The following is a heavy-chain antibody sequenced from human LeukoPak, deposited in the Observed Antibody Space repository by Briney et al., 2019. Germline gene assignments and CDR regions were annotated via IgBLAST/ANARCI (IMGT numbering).Heavy chain of an antibody. J-gene: IGHJ5*02. CDR3: ARLGYCSSTTCLDNWFDP. Sequence: SETLSLTCTVSGGSIRSSSYYWGWIRQPPGKGLEWIGSIYYSGSTYYNPSLKSRVTISVDTSKNQFSLKLSSVTAADTAVYYCARLGYCSSTTCLDNWFDPWGQGTLVTVSS. CDR1: GGSIRSSSYY. D-gene: IGHD2-2*01. CDR2: IYYSGST. V-gene: IGHV4-39*01.